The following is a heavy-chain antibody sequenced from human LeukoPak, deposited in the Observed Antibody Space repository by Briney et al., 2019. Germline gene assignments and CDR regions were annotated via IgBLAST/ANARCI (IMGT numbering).Heavy chain of an antibody. D-gene: IGHD2-15*01. V-gene: IGHV3-23*01. CDR3: ARPGICSGGSCYNWFDP. CDR2: VTGHGGST. CDR1: GFTFNSFA. J-gene: IGHJ5*02. Sequence: GGSLRLSCAASGFTFNSFAMNWVRQTPGKGLEWVSSVTGHGGSTYIADSVRGRFTISRDNSKNTLFLQMNSLRAEDTAVYYCARPGICSGGSCYNWFDPWGQGTLVTVSS.